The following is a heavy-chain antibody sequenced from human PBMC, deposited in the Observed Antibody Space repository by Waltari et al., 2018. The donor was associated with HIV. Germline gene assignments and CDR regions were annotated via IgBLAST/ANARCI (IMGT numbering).Heavy chain of an antibody. D-gene: IGHD1-26*01. V-gene: IGHV4-34*01. CDR3: ARPLVLLYSGSTNGDAFDI. CDR2: INQSGST. CDR1: GGSVCGYY. J-gene: IGHJ3*02. Sequence: QVQLQQWGAGLLKPSETLSLTCAVYGGSVCGYYWSWISQPPVTGLEWMGEINQSGSTNYNPSLKSRVTISVDTSKNQFSLKLSSVTAADTAVYYCARPLVLLYSGSTNGDAFDIWGQGTMVTVSS.